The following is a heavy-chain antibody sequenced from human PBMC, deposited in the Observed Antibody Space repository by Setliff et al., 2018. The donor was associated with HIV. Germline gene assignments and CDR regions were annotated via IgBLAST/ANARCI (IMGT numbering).Heavy chain of an antibody. CDR2: IYHSGGT. Sequence: PSETLSLTCAVPGYSISSGYYWGWIRQPPGKGLQWIGSIYHSGGTYYNPSLKSRVTMSVDTSKNQFSLKLTSVTAADTAVYYCARDFVHLTNYYDSDRYVYWGQGTLVTVSS. J-gene: IGHJ4*02. CDR1: GYSISSGYY. CDR3: ARDFVHLTNYYDSDRYVY. D-gene: IGHD3-22*01. V-gene: IGHV4-38-2*02.